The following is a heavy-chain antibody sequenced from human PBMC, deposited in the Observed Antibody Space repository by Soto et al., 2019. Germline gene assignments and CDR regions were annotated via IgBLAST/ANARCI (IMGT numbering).Heavy chain of an antibody. D-gene: IGHD3-3*01. CDR2: ISAYNGNT. V-gene: IGHV1-18*01. J-gene: IGHJ4*02. CDR3: ARDSRTTYYDFWSGYFL. CDR1: GYTFTSYG. Sequence: QVRLVQSGAEVKKPGASVKVSCKASGYTFTSYGISWVRQAPGQGLEWMGWISAYNGNTNYAQKLQGRVTMTTDTSTSTAYMELRSLRSDDTAVYYCARDSRTTYYDFWSGYFLWGQGTLVTVSS.